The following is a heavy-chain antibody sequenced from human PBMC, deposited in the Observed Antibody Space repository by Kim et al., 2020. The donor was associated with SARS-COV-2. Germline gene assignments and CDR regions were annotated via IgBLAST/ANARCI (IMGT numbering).Heavy chain of an antibody. CDR3: ARRGRGCSSTSCYTGWFDP. V-gene: IGHV4-39*01. J-gene: IGHJ5*02. CDR2: IYYSGST. D-gene: IGHD2-2*02. Sequence: SETLSLTCTVSGGSISSSSCYWGWIRRPPGKGLEWIGSIYYSGSTYYNPSLKSRVTISVDTSKNQFSLKLSSVTAADTAVYYCARRGRGCSSTSCYTGWFDPWGQGTLVTVSS. CDR1: GGSISSSSCY.